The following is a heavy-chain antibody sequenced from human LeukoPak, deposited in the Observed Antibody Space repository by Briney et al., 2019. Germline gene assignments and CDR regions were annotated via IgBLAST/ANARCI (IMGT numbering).Heavy chain of an antibody. CDR3: ARGGIDIVTVPVSNWFDP. CDR2: SSPYNGKT. V-gene: IGHV1-18*01. D-gene: IGHD2/OR15-2a*01. J-gene: IGHJ5*02. CDR1: GYSFINYG. Sequence: ASVKVSCKASGYSFINYGITWVRQAPGQGLEWMGWSSPYNGKTNYAQKFQGRVTMTTDTSTNTAHMELRSLRSDDTAVYYCARGGIDIVTVPVSNWFDPWGQGTLSPSPQ.